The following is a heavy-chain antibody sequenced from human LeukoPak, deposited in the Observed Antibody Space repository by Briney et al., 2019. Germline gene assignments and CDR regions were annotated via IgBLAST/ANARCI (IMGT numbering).Heavy chain of an antibody. CDR1: GGSFSGYY. CDR3: ARGLGYSYGAAFDY. V-gene: IGHV4-34*01. CDR2: INHSGST. Sequence: SETLSLTCAVYGGSFSGYYWSWIRQPPGKGLEWIGEINHSGSTNYNPSLKSRVTISVDTSKNQSSLKLSSVTAADTAVYYCARGLGYSYGAAFDYWGQGTLVTVSS. J-gene: IGHJ4*02. D-gene: IGHD5-18*01.